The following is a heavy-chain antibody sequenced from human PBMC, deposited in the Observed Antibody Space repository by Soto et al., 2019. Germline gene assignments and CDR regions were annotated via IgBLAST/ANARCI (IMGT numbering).Heavy chain of an antibody. Sequence: GGSLRLSCAASGFTFSSYAMSWVRQAPGKGLEWVSAISGSGGSTYYADSVKGRFTISRDNSKNTLYLQMNSLRAKDTAVYYCAKDSALGGTYYYYGMDVWGQGTTVTVSS. V-gene: IGHV3-23*01. J-gene: IGHJ6*02. CDR3: AKDSALGGTYYYYGMDV. CDR1: GFTFSSYA. D-gene: IGHD3-16*01. CDR2: ISGSGGST.